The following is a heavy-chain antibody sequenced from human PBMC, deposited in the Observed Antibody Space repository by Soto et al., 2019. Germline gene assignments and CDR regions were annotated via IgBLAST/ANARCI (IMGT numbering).Heavy chain of an antibody. D-gene: IGHD3-22*01. V-gene: IGHV5-10-1*01. CDR2: IDLTDSYT. J-gene: IGHJ4*02. Sequence: VASVRILRNASCYISRNNCITWVLQMHGKGVEWMGRIDLTDSYTSYSPSFRGHVSFSADKSINTTYLHFSSLRASDTAVYYCARHGGSHYLSSGYNYALDYWGQGTTVTVSS. CDR1: CYISRNNC. CDR3: ARHGGSHYLSSGYNYALDY.